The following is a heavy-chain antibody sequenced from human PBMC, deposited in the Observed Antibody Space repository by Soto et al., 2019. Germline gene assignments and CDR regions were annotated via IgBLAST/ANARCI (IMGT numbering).Heavy chain of an antibody. CDR1: GFTFSSYS. CDR3: ARHVVESLSFGERVHHFDY. CDR2: ISSSSSTI. Sequence: PGGSLRLSCAASGFTFSSYSMNWVRQAPGKGLEWVSYISSSSSTIYYADSVKGRFTISRDNAKNSLKLSSVTAADTAVYYCARHVVESLSFGERVHHFDYWGHGTLVTVSS. V-gene: IGHV3-48*01. J-gene: IGHJ4*01. D-gene: IGHD3-10*01.